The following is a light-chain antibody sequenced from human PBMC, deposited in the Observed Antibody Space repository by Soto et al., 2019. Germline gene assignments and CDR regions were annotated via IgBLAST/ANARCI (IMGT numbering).Light chain of an antibody. Sequence: EIVLTQSPATLSLSPGERATLSCRASQSVSSYLAWYQQKPGQAPRLLIYDASNRATGIPARFSCSGSGTDFTLTISVLEPEDFAVYYCQQRSNWPPYTFGQGTKLEIK. CDR3: QQRSNWPPYT. V-gene: IGKV3-11*01. J-gene: IGKJ2*01. CDR1: QSVSSY. CDR2: DAS.